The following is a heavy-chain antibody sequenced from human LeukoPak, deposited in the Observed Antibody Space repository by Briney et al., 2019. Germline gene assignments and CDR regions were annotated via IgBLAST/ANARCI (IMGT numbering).Heavy chain of an antibody. CDR2: IYGGGNI. CDR1: EFTFSSYS. J-gene: IGHJ4*02. V-gene: IGHV3-53*01. CDR3: ARGAGYNYPYYFDY. D-gene: IGHD5-12*01. Sequence: GGSLRLSCAASEFTFSSYSMNWVRQAPGKGLEWVSVIYGGGNIYYADSVKGRFTISRDNSKNTLYLQMNSLRAEDTAVYYCARGAGYNYPYYFDYWGQGTLVTVSS.